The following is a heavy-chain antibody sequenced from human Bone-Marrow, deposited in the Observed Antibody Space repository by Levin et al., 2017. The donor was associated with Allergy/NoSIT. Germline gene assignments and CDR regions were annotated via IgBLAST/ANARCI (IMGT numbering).Heavy chain of an antibody. J-gene: IGHJ4*02. Sequence: PGGSLRLSCAASGFTFSSYWMHWVRQAPGKGLVWVSRINSDGSSTSYADSVKGRFTISRDNAKNTLYLQMNSLRAEDTAVYYCASATSGWSPSNYWGQGTLVTVSS. CDR3: ASATSGWSPSNY. D-gene: IGHD6-19*01. CDR2: INSDGSST. CDR1: GFTFSSYW. V-gene: IGHV3-74*01.